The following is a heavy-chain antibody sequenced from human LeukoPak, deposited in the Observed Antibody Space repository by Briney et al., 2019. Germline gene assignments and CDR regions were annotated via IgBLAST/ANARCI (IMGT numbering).Heavy chain of an antibody. V-gene: IGHV1-18*01. J-gene: IGHJ4*02. CDR3: ARGSYYDY. Sequence: GASVKVSCKASGYTFITSGISWVRQAPGQGLEWMGWISAYNGNTNYAQKFQGRVTMTTDTSTSTAYMELRSLTSDDTAVYYCARGSYYDYWGQGTLVTVSS. D-gene: IGHD1-26*01. CDR1: GYTFITSG. CDR2: ISAYNGNT.